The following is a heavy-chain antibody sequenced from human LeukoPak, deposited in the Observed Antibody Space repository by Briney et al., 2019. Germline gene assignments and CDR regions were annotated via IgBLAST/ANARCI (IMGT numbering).Heavy chain of an antibody. J-gene: IGHJ4*01. CDR1: GFTFSSYS. V-gene: IGHV3-30*04. CDR2: ISYDGKKR. D-gene: IGHD3-10*01. Sequence: PGGSLRLSCAASGFTFSSYSMHWVRQAPGKGLEWVAVISYDGKKRFYADSVKGRFTISRDNSKNTVDLQMNSLRAEDKAVYYCARDWGYDSGTYCVHWGHGTLVRVSS. CDR3: ARDWGYDSGTYCVH.